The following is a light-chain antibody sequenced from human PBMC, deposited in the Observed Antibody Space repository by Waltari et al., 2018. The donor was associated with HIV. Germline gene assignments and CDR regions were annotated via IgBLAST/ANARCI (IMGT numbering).Light chain of an antibody. V-gene: IGLV2-14*01. Sequence: QSALTQPASVSGSPGQSITISCTGTTTDAGGYDYVSWYQQPPGKAPKLMIFEVTYRPSGVSHRFSGSKSGNTASLTISGLQAEDEADYYCTSYRSGSTLVVGGGTKVTVL. J-gene: IGLJ2*01. CDR3: TSYRSGSTLV. CDR1: TTDAGGYDY. CDR2: EVT.